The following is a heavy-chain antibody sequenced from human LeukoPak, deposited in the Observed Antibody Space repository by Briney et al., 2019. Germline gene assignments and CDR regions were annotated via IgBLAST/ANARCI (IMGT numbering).Heavy chain of an antibody. CDR1: GYTLTELS. Sequence: ASVTVSCKVSGYTLTELSMHWVRQAPGKGLEWMGGFDPEDGETIYAQKLQGRVTMTTDTSTSTAYMELRSLRSDDTAVYYCAVWSGYHQPFDYWGQGTLVTVSS. J-gene: IGHJ4*02. V-gene: IGHV1-24*01. D-gene: IGHD3-3*01. CDR3: AVWSGYHQPFDY. CDR2: FDPEDGET.